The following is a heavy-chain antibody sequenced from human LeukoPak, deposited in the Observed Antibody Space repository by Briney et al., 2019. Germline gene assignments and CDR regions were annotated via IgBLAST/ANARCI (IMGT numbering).Heavy chain of an antibody. J-gene: IGHJ4*02. V-gene: IGHV3-53*01. Sequence: GGSLRLSCAASGFTVSSNYMSWVRQAPGKGLEWVSVIYSGGSTYYADSVKGRFTISRDNSKNTLYLQMNSLRAKDTAVYYCARVSYGSGSYLDYWGQGTLVTVSS. D-gene: IGHD3-10*01. CDR1: GFTVSSNY. CDR3: ARVSYGSGSYLDY. CDR2: IYSGGST.